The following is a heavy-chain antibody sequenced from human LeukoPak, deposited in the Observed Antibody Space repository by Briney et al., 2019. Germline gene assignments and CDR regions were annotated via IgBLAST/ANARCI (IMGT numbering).Heavy chain of an antibody. D-gene: IGHD2-15*01. CDR3: ARKGGNFVS. CDR1: GGSLSYYN. V-gene: IGHV4-59*01. J-gene: IGHJ4*02. Sequence: SETLCLTCTVSGGSLSYYNWRWSRETPGRGLWRGGYISFKGSTKYNPSLQSRITLSVDMPKTPFSLQVTSVTAADTAIYYCARKGGNFVSWGQGTLVTVSS. CDR2: ISFKGST.